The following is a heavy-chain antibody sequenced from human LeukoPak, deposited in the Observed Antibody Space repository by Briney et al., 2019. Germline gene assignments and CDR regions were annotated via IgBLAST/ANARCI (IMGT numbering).Heavy chain of an antibody. CDR3: ARDDVRNRGFNDY. V-gene: IGHV4-59*12. CDR1: GASISTYW. Sequence: SETLSLTCAVSGASISTYWWVWVRQAPWKGLEWIGEAHHGGTFNYNPSLESRVTISLDTSNNQFSLTLRSMTAADTAVYYCARDDVRNRGFNDYWGQGTLVTVSS. CDR2: AHHGGTF. D-gene: IGHD3-10*01. J-gene: IGHJ4*02.